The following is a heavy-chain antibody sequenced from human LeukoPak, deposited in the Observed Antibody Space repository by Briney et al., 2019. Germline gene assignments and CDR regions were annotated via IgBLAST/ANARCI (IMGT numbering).Heavy chain of an antibody. CDR3: ARGQVLQHCSDGSCYHLDS. V-gene: IGHV1-8*02. Sequence: ASVKVSCKASGYTFTGYYMHWVRQATGQGLEWMGWMNPNSGNTGYAQKFQGRVTMTRSTSINTAYMELSSLRSEDTAVYYCARGQVLQHCSDGSCYHLDSWGQGTLVTVSS. CDR2: MNPNSGNT. CDR1: GYTFTGYY. J-gene: IGHJ4*02. D-gene: IGHD2-15*01.